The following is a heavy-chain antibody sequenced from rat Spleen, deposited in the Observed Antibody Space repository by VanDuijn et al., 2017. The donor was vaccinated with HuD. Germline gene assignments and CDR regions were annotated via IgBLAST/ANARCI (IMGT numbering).Heavy chain of an antibody. CDR3: ARSDFSSPYYFDY. CDR2: IWGNGNT. J-gene: IGHJ2*01. V-gene: IGHV2S61*01. CDR1: GFSVSSHG. Sequence: QVQLKESGPGLVQPSQTLSLTCTVSGFSVSSHGVIWVRQPPGKGLEWMGVIWGNGNTNYNSALKSRLSISRDTSKSQVFLKMNNLQTEDTAMHFCARSDFSSPYYFDYWGQGVMVTVSS. D-gene: IGHD1-2*01.